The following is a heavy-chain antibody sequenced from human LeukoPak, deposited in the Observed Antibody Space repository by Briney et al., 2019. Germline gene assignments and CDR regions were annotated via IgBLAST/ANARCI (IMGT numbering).Heavy chain of an antibody. Sequence: GGSLRLSCAASGFTVSSNYMSWVRQAPGKGLELVSGISGNGGSTYYADSVKGRFTISRDNSKNTLYLQMNSLRAEDTAVYYCAKRSRRLTIVRGVPREDVWGQGTTVTVSS. CDR3: AKRSRRLTIVRGVPREDV. V-gene: IGHV3-23*01. CDR2: ISGNGGST. J-gene: IGHJ6*02. D-gene: IGHD3-10*01. CDR1: GFTVSSNY.